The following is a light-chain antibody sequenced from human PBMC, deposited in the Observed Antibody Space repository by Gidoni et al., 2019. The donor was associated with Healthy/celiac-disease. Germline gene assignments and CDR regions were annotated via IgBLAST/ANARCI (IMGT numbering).Light chain of an antibody. Sequence: EIVLTQSPATLSLSPGERATVSCRASQSVSSYLAGYQQKPGQAPRLLIYDASNRATGIPARFSGSGSGTDFTLTISSLEPEDFAVYYCQQRSNWPLFGGGTKVEIK. J-gene: IGKJ4*01. V-gene: IGKV3-11*01. CDR1: QSVSSY. CDR2: DAS. CDR3: QQRSNWPL.